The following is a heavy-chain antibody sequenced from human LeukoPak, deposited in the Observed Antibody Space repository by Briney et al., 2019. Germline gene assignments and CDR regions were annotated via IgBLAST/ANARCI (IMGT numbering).Heavy chain of an antibody. CDR1: EFTFGPYP. D-gene: IGHD1-26*01. CDR3: ASGMRVGPNI. Sequence: GGSLRLSCAASEFTFGPYPMNWVRQAPGKGLEWVSYISSRSDTMYYADSVKGRFTISRDNAKNSLYLQMNSLRVEDTAVYYCASGMRVGPNIWGQGTLVTVCS. V-gene: IGHV3-48*04. CDR2: ISSRSDTM. J-gene: IGHJ4*02.